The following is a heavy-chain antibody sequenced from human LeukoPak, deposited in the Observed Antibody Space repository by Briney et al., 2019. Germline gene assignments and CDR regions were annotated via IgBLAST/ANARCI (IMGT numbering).Heavy chain of an antibody. CDR3: ARLQSGQWLLFDY. J-gene: IGHJ4*02. CDR1: GYIFTNYW. CDR2: IHPVDSDT. Sequence: GESLKISCKDSGYIFTNYWIGWVRQMPGKGLGWMGIIHPVDSDTRYSPSFQGQVTISADKSINTAYLQWSSLKASDTAMYYCARLQSGQWLLFDYWGQGTLVTVSS. D-gene: IGHD6-19*01. V-gene: IGHV5-51*01.